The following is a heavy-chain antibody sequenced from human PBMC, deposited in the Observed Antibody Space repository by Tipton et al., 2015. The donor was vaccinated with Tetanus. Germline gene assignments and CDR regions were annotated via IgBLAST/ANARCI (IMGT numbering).Heavy chain of an antibody. J-gene: IGHJ4*02. V-gene: IGHV1-3*04. D-gene: IGHD5/OR15-5a*01. CDR1: GYTFTRYA. CDR2: INTGNGNT. CDR3: AGGAGDVVSTITANYFAC. Sequence: QSGAEVKKPGASVKVSCKASGYTFTRYAMHWVRQAPGQRPEWMGWINTGNGNTKYSQKFQGRVTITRDTSASTAYLELSSLRSEGTSVYYCAGGAGDVVSTITANYFACWGPGTLVTVSS.